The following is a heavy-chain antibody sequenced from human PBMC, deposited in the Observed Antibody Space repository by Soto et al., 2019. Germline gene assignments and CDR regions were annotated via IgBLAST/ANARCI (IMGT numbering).Heavy chain of an antibody. CDR3: ARLLRAWDHRMAYSDY. Sequence: PSETLSLTCTVSGASITTFYWSWIRQPPGRGLEWIGYISDSGRTDYIPSPKSRVTISVDTSKNQFSLKVSSVTAADTSVYYCARLLRAWDHRMAYSDYWGQGTLVTVSS. CDR1: GASITTFY. D-gene: IGHD1-26*01. J-gene: IGHJ4*02. CDR2: ISDSGRT. V-gene: IGHV4-59*01.